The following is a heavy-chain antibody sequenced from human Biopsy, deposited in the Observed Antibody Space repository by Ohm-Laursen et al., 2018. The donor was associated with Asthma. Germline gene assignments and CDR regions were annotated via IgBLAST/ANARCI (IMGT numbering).Heavy chain of an antibody. D-gene: IGHD1-26*01. V-gene: IGHV3-30*18. CDR1: GFTFSNYG. CDR2: ISFDGSNK. CDR3: AKDVFPGWELRRGPDY. J-gene: IGHJ4*02. Sequence: SLRLSCTASGFTFSNYGMHWVRQAPGKGLDWVAVISFDGSNKNYTDSVKGRFTISRDNSRNTLHLQMNSLRAEDTAVFYCAKDVFPGWELRRGPDYWGQGTLVTVSS.